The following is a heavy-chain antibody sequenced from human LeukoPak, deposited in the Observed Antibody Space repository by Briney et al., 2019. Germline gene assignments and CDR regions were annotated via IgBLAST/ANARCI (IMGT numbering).Heavy chain of an antibody. CDR3: ARAPSWAAAGTGNWFDP. D-gene: IGHD6-13*01. Sequence: GGSLRLSCAASGFTFSSYWMHWVRQAPGKGLVWVSRINSDGSSTSYADSVKGRFTISRDNAKNTLYLQMNSLRAEDTAVYYGARAPSWAAAGTGNWFDPWGQGTLVTVSS. CDR1: GFTFSSYW. V-gene: IGHV3-74*01. J-gene: IGHJ5*02. CDR2: INSDGSST.